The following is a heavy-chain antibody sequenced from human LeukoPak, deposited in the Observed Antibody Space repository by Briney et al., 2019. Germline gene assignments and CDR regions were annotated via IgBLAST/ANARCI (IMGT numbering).Heavy chain of an antibody. CDR2: VNRNGSET. CDR3: ARNNGMDV. V-gene: IGHV3-7*03. Sequence: GGSLRLSCAASGFALSSHWMTWVRQVPGRGPEWVANVNRNGSETYYLDSVKGRFTISKDNAKNSLYLQMNSLRAEDTALYHCARNNGMDVWGQGTTVIVSS. J-gene: IGHJ6*02. CDR1: GFALSSHW.